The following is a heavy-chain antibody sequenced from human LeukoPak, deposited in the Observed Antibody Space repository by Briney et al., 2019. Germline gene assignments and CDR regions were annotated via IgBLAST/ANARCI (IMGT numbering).Heavy chain of an antibody. V-gene: IGHV1-8*03. CDR3: ARVAAGYDFSSSWYRGYYYYYYYYMDV. D-gene: IGHD6-13*01. J-gene: IGHJ6*03. CDR2: MNPNSGNT. Sequence: ASVKVSCKASGYTFTSYDINWVRQATGQGLEWMGWMNPNSGNTGYAHKFQGRVTITRHTSIRTPYMELNSLRSEATAVYYCARVAAGYDFSSSWYRGYYYYYYYYMDVWGKGTTVTVSS. CDR1: GYTFTSYD.